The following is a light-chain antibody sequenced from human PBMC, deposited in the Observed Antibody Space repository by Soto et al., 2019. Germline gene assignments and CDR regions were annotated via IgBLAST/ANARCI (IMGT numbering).Light chain of an antibody. J-gene: IGKJ4*01. V-gene: IGKV1-39*01. CDR3: QQSYSAPLT. CDR2: GAS. CDR1: QSISRH. Sequence: DIPMTQSPSSLSAFVGDRVTITCRASQSISRHSNWYQQKPGKAPKLLIYGASSLQSGVPSRISGSGSGTDFTINISSLQPEDFATYYCQQSYSAPLTFGGGTKVEIK.